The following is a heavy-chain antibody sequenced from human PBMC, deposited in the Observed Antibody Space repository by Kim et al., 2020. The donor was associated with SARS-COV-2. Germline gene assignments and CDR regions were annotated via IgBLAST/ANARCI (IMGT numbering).Heavy chain of an antibody. CDR3: ARSLYHAPRNSWVRFDS. D-gene: IGHD6-13*01. Sequence: SETLSLTCAVYGGSLSGYYWSWIRQPPGKGLEWIGEIYHSGTTNYNPSLKSRGTITVDTSKNQFSLKLSSGTAADTAVYYCARSLYHAPRNSWVRFDSGG. CDR2: IYHSGTT. J-gene: IGHJ5*01. CDR1: GGSLSGYY. V-gene: IGHV4-34*01.